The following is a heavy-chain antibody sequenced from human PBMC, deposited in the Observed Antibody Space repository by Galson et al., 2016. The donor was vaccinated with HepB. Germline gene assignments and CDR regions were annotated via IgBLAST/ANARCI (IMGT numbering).Heavy chain of an antibody. D-gene: IGHD3-10*01. J-gene: IGHJ3*02. CDR1: GDSVSNNSAA. CDR3: AREADMGRESTTYDVFDI. CDR2: TYYRSKWFN. Sequence: CAISGDSVSNNSAAWNWIRQSPSRGLEWLGRTYYRSKWFNDYAVSVMGRITINPDTSKNQASLQLNSVTPEDTAMYFCAREADMGRESTTYDVFDIWGRGTMVTVSS. V-gene: IGHV6-1*01.